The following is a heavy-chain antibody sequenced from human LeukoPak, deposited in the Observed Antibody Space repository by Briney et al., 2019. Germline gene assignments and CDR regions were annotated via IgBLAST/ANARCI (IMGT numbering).Heavy chain of an antibody. CDR3: ARDPEKPAGYIGAFLDPFDL. CDR2: IKQDGSQK. V-gene: IGHV3-7*01. J-gene: IGHJ3*01. D-gene: IGHD3-9*01. Sequence: PGGSLRLSCAASGFTFSSYWMIWVRQTPGKGLEWVASIKQDGSQKYYVDSVKGRFTISRDNARNSLYLQMNNLRAEDTAVYYCARDPEKPAGYIGAFLDPFDLWGQGTMVTVSS. CDR1: GFTFSSYW.